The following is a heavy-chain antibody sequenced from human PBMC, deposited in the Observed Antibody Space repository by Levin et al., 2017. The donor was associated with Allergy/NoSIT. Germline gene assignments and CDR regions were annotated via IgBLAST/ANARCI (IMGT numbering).Heavy chain of an antibody. CDR2: INPNSGAT. Sequence: ASVKVSCKASGYTFTGYYMHWVRQAPGQGLEWMGLINPNSGATQYAQKFQGRVTMTRDTSIVTTYMELSSLGSDDTAVYYCARSMTAGGTLYFDYWGQGSLVTVSS. CDR1: GYTFTGYY. J-gene: IGHJ4*02. V-gene: IGHV1-2*02. CDR3: ARSMTAGGTLYFDY. D-gene: IGHD6-13*01.